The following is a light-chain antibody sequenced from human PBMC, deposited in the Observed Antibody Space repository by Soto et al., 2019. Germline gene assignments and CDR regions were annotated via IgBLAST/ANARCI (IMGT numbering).Light chain of an antibody. CDR3: QAWDSSAAKYV. J-gene: IGLJ1*01. CDR1: KLGDKY. CDR2: QDS. Sequence: SYELTQPPSVSVSPGQTASITCSGDKLGDKYACWYQQKPGQSPVLVIYQDSKRPSGIPERFSGSNSGNTATLTISGTQAMEEADYYCQAWDSSAAKYVFGSGTKVTVL. V-gene: IGLV3-1*01.